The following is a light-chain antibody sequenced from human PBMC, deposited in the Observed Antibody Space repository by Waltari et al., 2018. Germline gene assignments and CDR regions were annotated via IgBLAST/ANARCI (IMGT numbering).Light chain of an antibody. CDR1: APNIGAGFA. Sequence: QSVLTQPPSVSGAPGQRVTISCTGSAPNIGAGFAVHWYQQFPGTAPKLLIYGFTNRPSGVPERFSGSQSGTSVSLAITGLHAEDEADYYCQSYDFSMSALFGGGTKLTVL. V-gene: IGLV1-40*01. J-gene: IGLJ3*02. CDR2: GFT. CDR3: QSYDFSMSAL.